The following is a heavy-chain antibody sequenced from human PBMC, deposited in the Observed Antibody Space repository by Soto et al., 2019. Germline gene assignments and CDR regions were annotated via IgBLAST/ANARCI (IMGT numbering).Heavy chain of an antibody. D-gene: IGHD6-13*01. V-gene: IGHV3-23*01. J-gene: IGHJ4*02. CDR1: GFTFSSYA. Sequence: SGGSLRLSCAASGFTFSSYAMSWVRQAPGKGLEWVSAISGSGGSTYYADSVKGRFTISRDNSKNTLYLQMNSLRAEDTAVYYCAKVSRPRYSRSGAFDYWGQGTLVTVAS. CDR2: ISGSGGST. CDR3: AKVSRPRYSRSGAFDY.